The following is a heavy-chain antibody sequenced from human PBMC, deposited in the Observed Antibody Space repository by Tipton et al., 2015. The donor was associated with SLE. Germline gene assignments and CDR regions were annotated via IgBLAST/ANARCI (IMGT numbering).Heavy chain of an antibody. CDR1: GGSISSGSYY. CDR2: IYASGST. V-gene: IGHV4-61*02. D-gene: IGHD3-22*01. J-gene: IGHJ3*02. Sequence: TLSLTCTVSGGSISSGSYYWSWIRQPAGKGLAWIGRIYASGSTNYNPSLKSRVTISVDTSKNQFSLKLSSVTAADTAVYYCAREGEYYYDNSGRDAFDIWGQGTMVTVSS. CDR3: AREGEYYYDNSGRDAFDI.